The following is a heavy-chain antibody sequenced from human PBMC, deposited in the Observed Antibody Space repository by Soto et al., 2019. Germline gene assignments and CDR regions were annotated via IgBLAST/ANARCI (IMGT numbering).Heavy chain of an antibody. V-gene: IGHV3-66*01. CDR3: ARDLPSTGAFDI. Sequence: EVPLVESGGGLVQPGGSLRLSCAVSGFTVSSKYMSWVRQVPGKGLEWVSLIYSGGTTYYPDSVKGRFTISRDIAKNTLYLQMNSLRAEDTAVYYCARDLPSTGAFDIWGQGTMVTVSS. CDR2: IYSGGTT. J-gene: IGHJ3*02. CDR1: GFTVSSKY.